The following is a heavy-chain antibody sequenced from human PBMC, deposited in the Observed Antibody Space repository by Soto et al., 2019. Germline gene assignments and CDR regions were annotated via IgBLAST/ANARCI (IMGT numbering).Heavy chain of an antibody. Sequence: GSLRLYCAASGFTFSNAWMSWVRQAPGKGLEWVGRIKSKTDGGTTDYAAPVKGRFTISRDDSKNTLYLQMNSLKTEDTAVYYCTTDIAALGFGYNYYYYYGMDVWGQGTTVTVSS. CDR1: GFTFSNAW. D-gene: IGHD6-6*01. CDR2: IKSKTDGGTT. V-gene: IGHV3-15*01. CDR3: TTDIAALGFGYNYYYYYGMDV. J-gene: IGHJ6*02.